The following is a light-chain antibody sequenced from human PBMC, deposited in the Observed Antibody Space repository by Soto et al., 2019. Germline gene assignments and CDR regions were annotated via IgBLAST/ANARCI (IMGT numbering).Light chain of an antibody. CDR2: KAS. CDR1: QSISTW. Sequence: DIQITHSPSALSASVGDRVTITFRASQSISTWLAWYQQKPGKGPTLLIYKASRLESGVPSRFSGSGSGTQFALTISSLQPADFATYYCQQYNTYSWTFGQGTKVNI. V-gene: IGKV1-5*03. CDR3: QQYNTYSWT. J-gene: IGKJ1*01.